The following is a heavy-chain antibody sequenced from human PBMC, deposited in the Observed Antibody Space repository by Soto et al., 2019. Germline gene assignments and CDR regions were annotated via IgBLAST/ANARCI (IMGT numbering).Heavy chain of an antibody. D-gene: IGHD3-10*01. CDR2: IYYSGST. V-gene: IGHV4-30-4*01. CDR1: GGSISSGDYY. CDR3: ARGVSMVRGVIIPWFAS. Sequence: SETLSLTCTVSGGSISSGDYYWSWIRQPPGKGLEWIGYIYYSGSTYYNPSLKSRVTISVDPSKNQFSLKLSSVTAADTAVYYCARGVSMVRGVIIPWFASWGQGTLVTVSS. J-gene: IGHJ5*01.